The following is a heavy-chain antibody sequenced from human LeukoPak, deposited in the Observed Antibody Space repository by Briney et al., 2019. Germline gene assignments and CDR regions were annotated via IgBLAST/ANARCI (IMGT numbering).Heavy chain of an antibody. CDR1: GFTFSSYW. CDR3: AIAYCSSNSCSGASDI. CDR2: ISGDGNDI. D-gene: IGHD2-2*01. V-gene: IGHV3-74*01. J-gene: IGHJ3*02. Sequence: GGSLRLSCAASGFTFSSYWMHWVRQAPGKGLVWVSRISGDGNDISYAESMKGRFTISRDNAKNTAYLQMNSLRAEDTAVYYCAIAYCSSNSCSGASDIWGQGTMVTVSS.